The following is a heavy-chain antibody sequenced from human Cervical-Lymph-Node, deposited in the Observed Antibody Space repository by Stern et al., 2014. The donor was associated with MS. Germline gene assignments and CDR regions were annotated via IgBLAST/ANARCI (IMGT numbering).Heavy chain of an antibody. Sequence: EVQLVESGGGLVQPGGSLRLSCAASGFSFSSYWLSWVRQAPGKGLERVSSIKQDGTEKYYVDSVKGRFTISRDNAKSSLYLQMNSLRAEDTAVYYCAILHGYTYGYSDLDYWGRGTLVTVSS. V-gene: IGHV3-7*01. CDR2: IKQDGTEK. J-gene: IGHJ4*02. CDR3: AILHGYTYGYSDLDY. D-gene: IGHD5-18*01. CDR1: GFSFSSYW.